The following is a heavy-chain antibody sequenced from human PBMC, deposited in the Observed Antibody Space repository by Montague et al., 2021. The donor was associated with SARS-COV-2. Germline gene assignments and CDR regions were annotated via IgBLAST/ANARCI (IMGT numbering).Heavy chain of an antibody. J-gene: IGHJ3*01. CDR1: GYSISSGYY. Sequence: SETLSLTCTVSGYSISSGYYWGWIRQPPGKGLEWIGSIYHSGSTYYNPSLKSRVTIPVDTSKNQFSLKLLSSVTAADTAVYYCARGQVTISGVLIFIPAAGHLDGWGQGTSVTVSS. V-gene: IGHV4-38-2*02. CDR2: IYHSGST. D-gene: IGHD3-3*01. CDR3: ARGQVTISGVLIFIPAAGHLDG.